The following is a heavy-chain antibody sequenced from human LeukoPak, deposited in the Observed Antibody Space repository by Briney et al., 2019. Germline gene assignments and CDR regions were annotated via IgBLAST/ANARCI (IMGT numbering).Heavy chain of an antibody. CDR3: ARLYYYGSGA. CDR1: GGSISSSSYY. D-gene: IGHD3-10*01. J-gene: IGHJ5*02. V-gene: IGHV4-39*07. Sequence: SETLSLTCTVSGGSISSSSYYWGWIRQPPGKGLEWIGEINHSGSTNYNPSLKSRVTISVDTSKNQFSLKLSSVTAADTAVYYCARLYYYGSGAWGQGTLVTVSS. CDR2: INHSGST.